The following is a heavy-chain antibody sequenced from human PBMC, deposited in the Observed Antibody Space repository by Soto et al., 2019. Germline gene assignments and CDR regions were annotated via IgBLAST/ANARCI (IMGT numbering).Heavy chain of an antibody. Sequence: QVQLVESGGGVVQPGRSLRLSCAASGFTFSSYAMHWVRQAPGKGLEWVAVISYDGSNKYYADSVKGRFTISRDNSKNTLYLQMNSLRAEDTAVYYCARDLEDYNYYGRDVWGQGTTVTVSS. CDR2: ISYDGSNK. V-gene: IGHV3-30-3*01. CDR3: ARDLEDYNYYGRDV. CDR1: GFTFSSYA. J-gene: IGHJ6*02. D-gene: IGHD2-2*02.